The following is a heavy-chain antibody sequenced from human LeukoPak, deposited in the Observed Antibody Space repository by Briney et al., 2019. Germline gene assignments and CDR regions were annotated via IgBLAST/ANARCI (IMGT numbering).Heavy chain of an antibody. CDR2: INSSSSII. J-gene: IGHJ4*02. CDR1: GFTFSTYN. CDR3: ARWFSTGRGFFDY. D-gene: IGHD6-19*01. V-gene: IGHV3-48*02. Sequence: GGSLRLSCAASGFTFSTYNMNWVRQAPGKGLEWVSYINSSSSIIYYADSVKGRFTISRDNAKNSLYLQMNSLRDEDTAVYYCARWFSTGRGFFDYWGQGILVTVSS.